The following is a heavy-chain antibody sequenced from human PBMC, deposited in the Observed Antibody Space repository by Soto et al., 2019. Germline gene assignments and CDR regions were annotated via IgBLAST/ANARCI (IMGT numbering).Heavy chain of an antibody. D-gene: IGHD3-10*01. CDR3: PRRWNYFLDV. J-gene: IGHJ4*02. CDR2: ISYDGSD. Sequence: QMQLVESGGGVVQPGRSLRLSCVASGFPFRECGMHWVRQAPGKGLEWVALISYDGSDYADSVKGRFTISRDDSRDTLFLHVAYWRPEDTVVYDCPRRWNYFLDVWGQGTLVGVSS. V-gene: IGHV3-33*05. CDR1: GFPFRECG.